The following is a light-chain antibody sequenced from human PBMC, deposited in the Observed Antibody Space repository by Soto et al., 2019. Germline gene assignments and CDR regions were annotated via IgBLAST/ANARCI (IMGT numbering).Light chain of an antibody. J-gene: IGKJ5*01. CDR3: HQRSNWPIT. CDR2: DAS. V-gene: IGKV3-11*01. CDR1: QSVSSY. Sequence: EIVLTQSPATLSLSPGERATLSCRTSQSVSSYFAWYQQKPGRAPRLLIYDASNRATCIPARFLGSGSGTDFTLTIRSLEPEDFAVYYCHQRSNWPITFGQGTRLEIK.